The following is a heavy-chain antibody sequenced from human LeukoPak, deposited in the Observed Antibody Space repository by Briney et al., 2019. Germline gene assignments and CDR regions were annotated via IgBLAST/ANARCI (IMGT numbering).Heavy chain of an antibody. CDR1: GFTFSSNG. J-gene: IGHJ4*02. CDR3: AKDIGSYYDY. CDR2: IQYDGSKK. D-gene: IGHD3-10*01. V-gene: IGHV3-30*02. Sequence: GGSLRLSCVASGFTFSSNGMHWVRQAPGKGLEWVTFIQYDGSKKYYADSVKGRFTISRDNSKNTLYLEMNSLRAEDTAVYYCAKDIGSYYDYWGQGILVTISS.